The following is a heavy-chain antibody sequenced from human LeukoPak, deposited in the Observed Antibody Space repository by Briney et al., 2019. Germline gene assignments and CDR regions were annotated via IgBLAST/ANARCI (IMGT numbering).Heavy chain of an antibody. CDR3: AKEGPTRVAGAFDY. CDR1: GFTLNSYT. V-gene: IGHV3-23*01. Sequence: GGSLRLSCAASGFTLNSYTMNWVRQAPGKGPEWVSALSSSGTSTYYTHAVKGRFTISRDNSKNTLYLQMNTQRAEDTAVYYCAKEGPTRVAGAFDYWGQGTLVTVSS. J-gene: IGHJ4*02. D-gene: IGHD3-3*01. CDR2: LSSSGTST.